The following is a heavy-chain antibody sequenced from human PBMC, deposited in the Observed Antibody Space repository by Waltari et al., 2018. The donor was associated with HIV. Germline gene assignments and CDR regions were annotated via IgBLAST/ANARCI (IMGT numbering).Heavy chain of an antibody. CDR3: ASLSGSYGPAFDY. V-gene: IGHV3-74*01. J-gene: IGHJ4*02. CDR1: GFTFSSYW. CDR2: INSEGSST. Sequence: EVQLVESGGGLVQPGGSLRLSCAASGFTFSSYWMHWVRQAPGKGLVWVSRINSEGSSTSYADSVKGRFTISRDNAKNTLYLQMNSLRAEDTAVYYCASLSGSYGPAFDYWGQGTLVTVSS. D-gene: IGHD1-26*01.